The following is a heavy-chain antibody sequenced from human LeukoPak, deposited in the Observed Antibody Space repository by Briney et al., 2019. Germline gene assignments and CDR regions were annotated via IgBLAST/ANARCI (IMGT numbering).Heavy chain of an antibody. CDR3: ARGSMIVTRGAFDI. CDR1: GFTFSSYA. D-gene: IGHD3-22*01. Sequence: GGSLRLSCAASGFTFSSYAMSWVRQAPGKGLEWVSVIYSGGSTYYADSVKGRFTISRDNSKNALYLQMNSLRAEDTAVYYCARGSMIVTRGAFDIWGQGTMVTVSS. CDR2: IYSGGST. V-gene: IGHV3-53*01. J-gene: IGHJ3*02.